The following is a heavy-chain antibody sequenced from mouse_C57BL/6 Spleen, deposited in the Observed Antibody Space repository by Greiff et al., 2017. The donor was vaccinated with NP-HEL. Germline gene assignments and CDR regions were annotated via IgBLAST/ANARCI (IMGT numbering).Heavy chain of an antibody. D-gene: IGHD1-1*01. CDR3: AREEIYYYGSSPPWFAY. CDR1: GYAFSSYW. CDR2: IYPGDGDT. J-gene: IGHJ3*01. Sequence: VQLQESGAELVKPGASVKISCKASGYAFSSYWMNWVKQRPGKGLEWIGQIYPGDGDTNYNGKFKGKATLTADKSSSTAYMQLSSLTSEDSAVYFCAREEIYYYGSSPPWFAYWGQGTLVTVSA. V-gene: IGHV1-80*01.